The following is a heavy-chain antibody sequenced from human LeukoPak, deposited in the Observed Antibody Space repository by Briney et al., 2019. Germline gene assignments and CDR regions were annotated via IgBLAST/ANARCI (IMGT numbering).Heavy chain of an antibody. J-gene: IGHJ4*02. Sequence: INTDGSSAAYADSVKGRFTISRDNAKNTLYLQMSGLRAEDTAVYYCARDRAASDLDYWGQGTLVTVSS. V-gene: IGHV3-74*01. CDR2: INTDGSSA. CDR3: ARDRAASDLDY. D-gene: IGHD6-13*01.